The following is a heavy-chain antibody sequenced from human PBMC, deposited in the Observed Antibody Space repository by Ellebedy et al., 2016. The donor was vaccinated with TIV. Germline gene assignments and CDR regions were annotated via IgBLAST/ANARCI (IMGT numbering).Heavy chain of an antibody. Sequence: PGGSLRLSCAATGFTFSSYAIHWVRQAPGKGLEWVAVISDDGSNKYYADFVKGRFIISRDNSKNTLYLQMNSLTAEDTAVYYCVKEGEGGDYNSHFQYWGQGNLVTVSS. J-gene: IGHJ4*02. CDR3: VKEGEGGDYNSHFQY. CDR2: ISDDGSNK. CDR1: GFTFSSYA. D-gene: IGHD4-17*01. V-gene: IGHV3-30-3*01.